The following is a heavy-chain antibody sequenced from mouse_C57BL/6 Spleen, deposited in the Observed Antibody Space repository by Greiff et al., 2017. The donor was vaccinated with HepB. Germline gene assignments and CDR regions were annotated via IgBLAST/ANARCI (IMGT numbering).Heavy chain of an antibody. Sequence: EVQLQQSVAELVRPGASVKLSCTASGFNIKNTYMHWVKQRPEQGLEWIGRIDPANGNTKYAPKFQGKATITADTSSNPAYLQLSSLTSEDTAIYYCARSDYYCGSDWYFDVWGTGTTVTVSS. CDR3: ARSDYYCGSDWYFDV. D-gene: IGHD1-1*01. V-gene: IGHV14-3*01. J-gene: IGHJ1*03. CDR2: IDPANGNT. CDR1: GFNIKNTY.